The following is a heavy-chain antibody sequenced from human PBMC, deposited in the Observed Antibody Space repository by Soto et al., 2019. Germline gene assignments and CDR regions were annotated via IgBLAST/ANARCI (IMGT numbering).Heavy chain of an antibody. V-gene: IGHV3-48*03. Sequence: PGGSLRLSCAASGFTFSSYEMNWVRQAPGKGLEWVSYISSSGSTIYYADSVKGRFTIPRDNAKNSLYLQMNSLRAEDTAVYYCARLGKVGYYYYYGMDVWGQGTTVTVSS. J-gene: IGHJ6*02. CDR3: ARLGKVGYYYYYGMDV. D-gene: IGHD1-26*01. CDR2: ISSSGSTI. CDR1: GFTFSSYE.